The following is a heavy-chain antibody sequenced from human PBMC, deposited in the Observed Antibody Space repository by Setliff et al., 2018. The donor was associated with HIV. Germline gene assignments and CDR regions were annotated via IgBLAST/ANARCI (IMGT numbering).Heavy chain of an antibody. Sequence: ETLSLTCTVSGDSVSTGNYYWNWIRLPPGKGLEWIGYIFYSGSTNYNPSLKSRVTISVDTSKNQFSLRLNSVTAADTAIYYCTRRGADSYYPRPLDVWGKGTTVTVSS. CDR3: TRRGADSYYPRPLDV. CDR2: IFYSGST. J-gene: IGHJ6*04. CDR1: GDSVSTGNYY. D-gene: IGHD3-10*01. V-gene: IGHV4-61*01.